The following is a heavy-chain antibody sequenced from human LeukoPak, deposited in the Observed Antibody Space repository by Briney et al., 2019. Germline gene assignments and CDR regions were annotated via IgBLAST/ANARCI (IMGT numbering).Heavy chain of an antibody. CDR2: INTDGSST. V-gene: IGHV3-74*01. CDR1: GFTFSNYW. CDR3: ARDYPPY. Sequence: GGSLRLSCAASGFTFSNYWMHWVRQAPGKGLVWVSRINTDGSSTRYADSAKGRFTISRDNAKNTLYLQMNSLSAEDTALYFCARDYPPYLGQGTLVTVSA. J-gene: IGHJ4*02.